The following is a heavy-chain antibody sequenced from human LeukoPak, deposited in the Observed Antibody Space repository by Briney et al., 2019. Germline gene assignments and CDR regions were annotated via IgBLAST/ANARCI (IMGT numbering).Heavy chain of an antibody. CDR2: IGYTGDT. D-gene: IGHD1-1*01. J-gene: IGHJ4*02. Sequence: TLSLTCTVAGGSISRRAYGWSWALQHPGKGLDGIGYIGYTGDTYYNPSLRSRVTISVDTSRTQFSLRLSSVTAADTAVYYCARVEAATTNPRFDFWGQGTLVTVSS. CDR1: GGSISRRAYG. CDR3: ARVEAATTNPRFDF. V-gene: IGHV4-31*03.